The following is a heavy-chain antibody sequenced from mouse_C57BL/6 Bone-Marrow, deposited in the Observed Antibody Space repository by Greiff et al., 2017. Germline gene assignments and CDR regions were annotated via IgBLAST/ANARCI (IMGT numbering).Heavy chain of an antibody. CDR3: ARPGGLYDYDYAMDY. D-gene: IGHD2-4*01. J-gene: IGHJ4*01. Sequence: DVKLVESGGGLVKPGGSLKLSCAASGFTFSDYGMHWVRQAPEKGLEWVAYISSGSSTIYYADTVKGRVTISRDNAKTTLCLQMTRLRSDDTAMYYCARPGGLYDYDYAMDYWGQGTSVTVSS. CDR1: GFTFSDYG. CDR2: ISSGSSTI. V-gene: IGHV5-17*01.